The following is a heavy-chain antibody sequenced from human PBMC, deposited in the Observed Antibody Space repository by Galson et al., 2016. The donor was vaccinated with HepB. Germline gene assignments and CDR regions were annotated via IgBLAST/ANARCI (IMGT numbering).Heavy chain of an antibody. CDR3: TTDHYSARDAFDT. CDR1: GFTFSRYW. D-gene: IGHD4-11*01. CDR2: IKQDKSEK. V-gene: IGHV3-7*03. Sequence: SLRLSCAASGFTFSRYWMTWVRQAPGKGLEWVANIKQDKSEKYYVDSVKGRLTMTEDTSTDTAYMELSSLRSEDTAVYYCTTDHYSARDAFDTWGQGTLVTVSS. J-gene: IGHJ3*02.